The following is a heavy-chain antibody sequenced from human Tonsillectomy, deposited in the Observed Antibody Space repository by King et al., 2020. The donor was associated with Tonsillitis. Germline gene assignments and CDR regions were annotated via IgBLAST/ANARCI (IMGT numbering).Heavy chain of an antibody. Sequence: VQLVESGGGLVQPGGSLRLSCAASGFTFSSYAMSWVRQAPGKGLEWVSVIYSGGSSTYYADSVKGRFTISRDNSKNTLYLQMNSLRAEDTAVYYCAKDREGSGYYFWWGQGTLVTVSS. V-gene: IGHV3-23*03. D-gene: IGHD3-22*01. J-gene: IGHJ4*02. CDR2: IYSGGSST. CDR3: AKDREGSGYYFW. CDR1: GFTFSSYA.